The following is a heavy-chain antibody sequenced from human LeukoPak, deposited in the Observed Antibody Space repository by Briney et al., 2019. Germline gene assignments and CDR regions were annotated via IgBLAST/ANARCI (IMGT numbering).Heavy chain of an antibody. D-gene: IGHD3-3*01. CDR1: GGSISSSSYY. J-gene: IGHJ6*03. V-gene: IGHV4-39*01. Sequence: SETLSLTCTVSGGSISSSSYYWGWIRQPPGKGLEWIGSIYYSGSTYYNPSLKSRVTISVDTSKNQFSLKLSSVTAADTAVYYCAAERRFLEWLLPYYYMDVWGKGTTVTVSS. CDR2: IYYSGST. CDR3: AAERRFLEWLLPYYYMDV.